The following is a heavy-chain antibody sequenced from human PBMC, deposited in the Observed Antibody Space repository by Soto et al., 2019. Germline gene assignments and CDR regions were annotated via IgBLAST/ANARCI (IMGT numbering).Heavy chain of an antibody. D-gene: IGHD6-19*01. V-gene: IGHV4-39*01. CDR3: ARHDGFSSGWIRGY. J-gene: IGHJ4*01. CDR2: IYYSGST. CDR1: GGSINSSSYY. Sequence: SETLCLTCTDSGGSINSSSYYWGWIRQPPGKGLEWIGSIYYSGSTYYNPSLKSRVTISVDTSNNQLSLKLSSVTAADTAVYYCARHDGFSSGWIRGYWGHGTLVTVS.